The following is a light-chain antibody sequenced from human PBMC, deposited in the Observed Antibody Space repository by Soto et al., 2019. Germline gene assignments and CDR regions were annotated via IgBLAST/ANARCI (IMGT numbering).Light chain of an antibody. J-gene: IGKJ4*01. Sequence: DIQMTQSPSTLSASVGDTVTVTCRASQSVSGWLAWYQQKPGEAPKRLIFAASSLHSGVPSRFSGSRSGTEFTLTIASLQPEDFAAYYCLQHNSYPFTFGGGTKVEFK. CDR1: QSVSGW. CDR2: AAS. V-gene: IGKV1-5*01. CDR3: LQHNSYPFT.